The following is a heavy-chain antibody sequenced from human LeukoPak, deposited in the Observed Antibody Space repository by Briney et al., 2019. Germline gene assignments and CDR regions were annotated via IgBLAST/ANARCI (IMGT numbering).Heavy chain of an antibody. J-gene: IGHJ3*01. Sequence: SETLSLTCTVSGASTSAYYWSWIRQPPGKGLEWIGYSYSGGNANYNPSFKSRVTISIDTSENQFSLRLTSVTAADTAIYFCAHSKRGGGYYINAFAVWGQGALVAISS. D-gene: IGHD1-26*01. CDR2: SYSGGNA. V-gene: IGHV4-59*01. CDR1: GASTSAYY. CDR3: AHSKRGGGYYINAFAV.